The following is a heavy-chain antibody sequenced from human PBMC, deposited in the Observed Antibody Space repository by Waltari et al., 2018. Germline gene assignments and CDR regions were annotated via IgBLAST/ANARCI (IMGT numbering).Heavy chain of an antibody. D-gene: IGHD2-8*01. CDR3: ARDDRDGLPDYFDF. CDR1: GFPFRTYT. J-gene: IGHJ4*02. V-gene: IGHV3-30*01. Sequence: QVQLVESGGGVVQPGRSLRLSCAASGFPFRTYTLHWVRQAPGKGLEWVAVTSHDESHKYYADSVKGRFTISKDNSKNTLYLQMNSLSTEDTAMYYCARDDRDGLPDYFDFWGQGTLVTVSS. CDR2: TSHDESHK.